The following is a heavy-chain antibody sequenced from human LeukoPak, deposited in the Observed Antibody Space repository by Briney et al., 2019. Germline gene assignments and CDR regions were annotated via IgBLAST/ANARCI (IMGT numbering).Heavy chain of an antibody. V-gene: IGHV4-39*07. D-gene: IGHD3-10*01. CDR1: GGSISSSSYY. CDR2: IYYSGST. Sequence: SETLSLTCTVSGGSISSSSYYWGWIRQPPGKGLEWIGSIYYSGSTYYNPSFKSRVTISVDRSKNQFSLKLSSVTAADTAVYYCAGRGSYYFDYWGQGTLVTVSS. CDR3: AGRGSYYFDY. J-gene: IGHJ4*02.